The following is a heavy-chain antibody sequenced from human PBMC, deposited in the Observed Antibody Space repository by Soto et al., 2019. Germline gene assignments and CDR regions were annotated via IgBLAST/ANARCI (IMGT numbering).Heavy chain of an antibody. Sequence: GGSVRLSCAASGFTFSSYAMSWVRQAPGKGLEWVSAISGSGGSTYYADSVKGRFTISRDNSKNTLYLQMNSLRAEDTAVYYCAKDSSSCTNRVCYTYYYYYGMDVSGQGTMVTVSS. V-gene: IGHV3-23*01. CDR2: ISGSGGST. CDR1: GFTFSSYA. CDR3: AKDSSSCTNRVCYTYYYYYGMDV. D-gene: IGHD2-8*01. J-gene: IGHJ6*02.